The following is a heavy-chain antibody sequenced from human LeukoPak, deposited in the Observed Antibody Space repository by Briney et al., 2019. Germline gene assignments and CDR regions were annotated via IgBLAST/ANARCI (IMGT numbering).Heavy chain of an antibody. CDR2: FDPEDGET. CDR1: GYTLTELS. V-gene: IGHV1-24*01. CDR3: ATDILTGYRVDTTDY. D-gene: IGHD3-9*01. Sequence: ASVKVSCKVSGYTLTELSMHWVRQAPGKGLEWMGGFDPEDGETIYAQKFQGRVTMTEDTSTDTAYMELSSLRSEDTAVYYCATDILTGYRVDTTDYWGQGTLVTVSS. J-gene: IGHJ4*02.